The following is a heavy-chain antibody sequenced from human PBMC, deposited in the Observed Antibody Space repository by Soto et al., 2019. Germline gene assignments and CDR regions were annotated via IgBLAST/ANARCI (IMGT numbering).Heavy chain of an antibody. CDR1: GVTFSSNA. D-gene: IGHD3-3*01. CDR3: ARDGFSRGITIFGVVIPPDYYHYGMDV. J-gene: IGHJ6*02. CDR2: IIPIFGTA. Sequence: SVDATSEEPGVTFSSNAIISPRQAPEQGPEWMGGIIPIFGTANYAQKFQGRVTITADKSTSTAYMELSSLRSEDTAVYYCARDGFSRGITIFGVVIPPDYYHYGMDVWGQGTTVTVPS. V-gene: IGHV1-69*06.